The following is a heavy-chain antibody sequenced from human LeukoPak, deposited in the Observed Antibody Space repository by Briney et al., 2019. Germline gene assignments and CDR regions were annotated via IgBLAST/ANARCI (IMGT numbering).Heavy chain of an antibody. CDR3: ATSSPAYCGGDCYSIDY. Sequence: GASVKVSCKASGYTFTGYYMHWVRQAPGQALEWMGWITPFNGNTNYAQKFQDRVTITRDRSMSTAYMELSSLRSEDTAMYYCATSSPAYCGGDCYSIDYWGQGTLVTVSS. V-gene: IGHV1-45*02. CDR2: ITPFNGNT. D-gene: IGHD2-21*02. CDR1: GYTFTGYY. J-gene: IGHJ4*02.